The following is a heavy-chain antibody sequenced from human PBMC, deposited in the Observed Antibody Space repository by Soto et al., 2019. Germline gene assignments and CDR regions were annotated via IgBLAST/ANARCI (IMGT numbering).Heavy chain of an antibody. V-gene: IGHV1-69*13. J-gene: IGHJ5*02. CDR1: GGTFSSYA. D-gene: IGHD3-10*01. CDR3: ARDYGSGSYYDNWFDP. CDR2: IIPIFGTA. Sequence: ASVKVSCKASGGTFSSYAISWVRQAPGQGLEWMGGIIPIFGTANYAQKFQGRVTITADESTSTAYMELSSLRSEDTAVYYCARDYGSGSYYDNWFDPWGQGTLVTVSS.